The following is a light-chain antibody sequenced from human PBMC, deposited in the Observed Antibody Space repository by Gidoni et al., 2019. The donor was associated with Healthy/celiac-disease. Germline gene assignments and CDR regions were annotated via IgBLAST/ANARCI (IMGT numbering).Light chain of an antibody. CDR3: QQYNNWPPGVT. Sequence: EIVMTQSPATLSVSPGERATLSCRASQSVSSNLAWYQQKPGQAPRLLIYGASTRATGIPARFSGSESVTEFTLTISSLQSEDFAVYYCQQYNNWPPGVTFGPGTKVDIK. CDR2: GAS. CDR1: QSVSSN. V-gene: IGKV3-15*01. J-gene: IGKJ3*01.